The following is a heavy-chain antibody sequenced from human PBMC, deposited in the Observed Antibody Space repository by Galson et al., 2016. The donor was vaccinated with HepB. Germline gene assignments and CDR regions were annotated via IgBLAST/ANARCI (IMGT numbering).Heavy chain of an antibody. D-gene: IGHD6-19*01. Sequence: SLRLSCAASGFTFSTHDMHWVRQATGKGLEWVSAIETAGATYYPDSVKGRFTISRENAKNSLYLQMNSLSAEDTAVYYCVRDGSGGWHFDNWGQGTLITVSS. CDR2: IETAGAT. CDR3: VRDGSGGWHFDN. CDR1: GFTFSTHD. V-gene: IGHV3-13*01. J-gene: IGHJ4*02.